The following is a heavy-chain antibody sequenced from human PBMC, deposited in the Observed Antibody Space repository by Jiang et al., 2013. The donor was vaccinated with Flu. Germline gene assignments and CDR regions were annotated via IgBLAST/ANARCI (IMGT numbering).Heavy chain of an antibody. V-gene: IGHV1-18*01. D-gene: IGHD1-1*01. CDR2: ISSYNGDT. CDR1: GYKFRSYG. Sequence: YGAEVKKPGASVTVACKLSGYKFRSYGITWVRQAPGQGLEWIGWISSYNGDTEYLQKLQGRVTLTTDTSTTSAYMELRSLRPDDTAVYYCVFSDQYTPSGKHF. CDR3: VFSDQYTPSGKHF. J-gene: IGHJ4*01.